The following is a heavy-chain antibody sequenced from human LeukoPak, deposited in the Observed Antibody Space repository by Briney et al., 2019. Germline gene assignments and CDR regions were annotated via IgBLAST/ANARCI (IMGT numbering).Heavy chain of an antibody. CDR2: IYYSGST. J-gene: IGHJ3*02. V-gene: IGHV4-59*01. Sequence: SETLSLTCTVSGGSISSYYWSWIRQPPGKGLEWIGYIYYSGSTNYDPSLKSRVTISVDTSKNQFSLKLSSVTAADTAVYYCARSPDSSGYYYGAFDIWGQGTMVTVSS. D-gene: IGHD3-22*01. CDR3: ARSPDSSGYYYGAFDI. CDR1: GGSISSYY.